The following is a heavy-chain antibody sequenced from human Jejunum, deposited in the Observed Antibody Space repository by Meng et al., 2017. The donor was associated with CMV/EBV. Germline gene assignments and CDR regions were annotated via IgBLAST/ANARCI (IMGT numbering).Heavy chain of an antibody. Sequence: YYWTWIRQPPGKGLEWIGYSFHSGNSYYNPSLQSRVIISVDTSRNQFSLNLSSVTAADTAVYYCARDSASISDNSGHYHASGTFDIWGQGTMVT. CDR1: YY. CDR2: SFHSGNS. CDR3: ARDSASISDNSGHYHASGTFDI. D-gene: IGHD3-22*01. V-gene: IGHV4-30-4*08. J-gene: IGHJ3*02.